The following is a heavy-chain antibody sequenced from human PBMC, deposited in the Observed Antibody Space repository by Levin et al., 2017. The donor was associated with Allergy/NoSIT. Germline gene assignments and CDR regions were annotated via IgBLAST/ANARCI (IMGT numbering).Heavy chain of an antibody. D-gene: IGHD6-13*01. CDR3: AKPLGIGEAGWLESGLDV. CDR1: GFTFSSYG. V-gene: IGHV3-30*18. CDR2: ISHDGSNK. Sequence: GGSLRLSCAASGFTFSSYGMHWVRQAPGKGLEWVAVISHDGSNKYYADSVKGRFTISRDDSMNTLYLQMNSLRAEDTAVFYCAKPLGIGEAGWLESGLDVWGKGTTVTVSS. J-gene: IGHJ6*04.